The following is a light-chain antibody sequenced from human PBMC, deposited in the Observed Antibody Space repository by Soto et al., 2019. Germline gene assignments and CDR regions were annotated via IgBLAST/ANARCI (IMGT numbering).Light chain of an antibody. J-gene: IGLJ1*01. CDR1: SSNIGAGYD. Sequence: QSVLTQPPSVSGAPGQRVTISCTGSSSNIGAGYDVHWYQQFPGTAPKVLIYGNINRPSGVPDRFSGSKSGTSVSLAITGLQAEDEAHYYCQSYDSSLSGFYVFGTGTKVTVL. CDR3: QSYDSSLSGFYV. CDR2: GNI. V-gene: IGLV1-40*01.